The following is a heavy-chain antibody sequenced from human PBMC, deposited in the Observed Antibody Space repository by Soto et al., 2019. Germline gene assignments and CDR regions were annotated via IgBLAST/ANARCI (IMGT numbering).Heavy chain of an antibody. CDR2: INHSGST. J-gene: IGHJ6*02. CDR1: GGSFSGYY. V-gene: IGHV4-34*01. D-gene: IGHD1-7*01. CDR3: ARVDNWNYFLYYGMDV. Sequence: PSETLSLTCAVYGGSFSGYYWSWICQPPGKGLEWIGEINHSGSTNYNPSLKSRVTISVDTSKNQFSLKLSSVTAADTAVYYCARVDNWNYFLYYGMDVWGQGTTVTVSS.